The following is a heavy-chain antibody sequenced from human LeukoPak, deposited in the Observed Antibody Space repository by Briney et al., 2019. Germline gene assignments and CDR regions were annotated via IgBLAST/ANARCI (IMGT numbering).Heavy chain of an antibody. Sequence: PSETLSLTCTVSGGSVNTGDYYWRWIRQPPGRGLEWIGYIHYSGSTFYNPSLNSRVTISVDTSKNQFSLVLNSVTAADTAVYYCARDGGVDWSYKTPPFDYWGQGTLVTVSS. D-gene: IGHD3/OR15-3a*01. V-gene: IGHV4-30-4*01. CDR1: GGSVNTGDYY. CDR3: ARDGGVDWSYKTPPFDY. CDR2: IHYSGST. J-gene: IGHJ4*02.